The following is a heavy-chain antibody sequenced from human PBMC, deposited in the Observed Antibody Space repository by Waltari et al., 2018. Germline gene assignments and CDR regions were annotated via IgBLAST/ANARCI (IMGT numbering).Heavy chain of an antibody. CDR1: GFTVSNNS. Sequence: EVQLVETGGGLIQPGGSLRLSCAASGFTVSNNSMTWVRQAQGKGREWVSVIHIPSTTYYADSVKGRFTMSRDNSKNTLSLQMNSLRDEDTAVYYCARLAVAGPDVFSYFYGMDVWGQGTTVTVSS. J-gene: IGHJ6*02. D-gene: IGHD6-19*01. CDR2: IHIPSTT. CDR3: ARLAVAGPDVFSYFYGMDV. V-gene: IGHV3-53*02.